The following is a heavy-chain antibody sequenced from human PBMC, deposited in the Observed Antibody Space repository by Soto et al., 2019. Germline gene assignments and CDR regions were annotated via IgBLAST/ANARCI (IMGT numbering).Heavy chain of an antibody. D-gene: IGHD6-13*01. V-gene: IGHV1-18*01. CDR1: GYTFTSYG. CDR3: ARSNGIAAAGPPFDY. Sequence: QVQLVQSGAVVSKPGASVKVSCKASGYTFTSYGISWVRQAPGQGLEWMGWISTYNGDTHHTEKLQVRVTMTRDTSTSTAYMELRSLRSDDTAVYYCARSNGIAAAGPPFDYWGQGTLVTVSS. J-gene: IGHJ4*02. CDR2: ISTYNGDT.